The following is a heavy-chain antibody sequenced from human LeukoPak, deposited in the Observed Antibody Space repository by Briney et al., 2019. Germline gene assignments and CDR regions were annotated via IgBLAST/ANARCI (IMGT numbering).Heavy chain of an antibody. Sequence: ASVKVSCKASGGTFSSYAISWVRQAPGQGLEWMGRIIPILGIANYAQKFQGRVTITADKSTSTAYMELSSLRSEDTAVYYCAREIKSSNFWSGYYNYYYYGMDVWGQGTTVTVSS. D-gene: IGHD3-3*01. CDR3: AREIKSSNFWSGYYNYYYYGMDV. CDR2: IIPILGIA. CDR1: GGTFSSYA. J-gene: IGHJ6*02. V-gene: IGHV1-69*04.